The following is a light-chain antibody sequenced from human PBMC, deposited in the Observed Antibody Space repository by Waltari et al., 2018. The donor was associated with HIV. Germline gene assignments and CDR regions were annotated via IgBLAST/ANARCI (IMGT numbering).Light chain of an antibody. J-gene: IGLJ2*01. V-gene: IGLV3-21*02. CDR2: DDS. CDR3: QVWDSDSEYVV. Sequence: SYVLTQSPSVSVAPGQTARITCGASNIGSKTVHWYQQKPGQAPVLLVNDDSLRPSGIPERFSGSNSGNTATLTISSVEAGDEADYWCQVWDSDSEYVVFGGGTKLTAL. CDR1: NIGSKT.